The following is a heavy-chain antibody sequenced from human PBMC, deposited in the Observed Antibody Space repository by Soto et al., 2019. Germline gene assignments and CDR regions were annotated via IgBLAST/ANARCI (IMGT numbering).Heavy chain of an antibody. Sequence: QGQLVPSWAEEKKPGASVKVSCQASGYTFTAYAMAWGRQGPGQRLEWMGWINAGNGNTKYSQKFQGRVTITRDTSASTAYMELSSLRSEDTAVYYCARAVAVPADFDYWGQGTLVTVSS. CDR1: GYTFTAYA. J-gene: IGHJ4*02. CDR2: INAGNGNT. D-gene: IGHD6-19*01. V-gene: IGHV1-3*05. CDR3: ARAVAVPADFDY.